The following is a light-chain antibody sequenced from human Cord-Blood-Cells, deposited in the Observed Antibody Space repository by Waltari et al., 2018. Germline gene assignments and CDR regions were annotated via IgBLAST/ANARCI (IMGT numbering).Light chain of an antibody. CDR2: DAS. CDR3: QQRSNWPYT. CDR1: QSVSRY. J-gene: IGKJ2*01. V-gene: IGKV3-11*01. Sequence: EIVLTQSPATLSLSPGERATLSCRASQSVSRYLAWYQQKPGQAPRLLIYDASNRATGVPARFSGSGSGTDFTLTISSLDPEDFAVYHCQQRSNWPYTFGQGTKLEIK.